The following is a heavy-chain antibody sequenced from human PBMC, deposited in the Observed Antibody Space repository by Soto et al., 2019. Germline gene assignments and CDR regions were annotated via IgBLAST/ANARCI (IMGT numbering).Heavy chain of an antibody. CDR2: IIPIFGTA. J-gene: IGHJ4*02. CDR3: ASLGYCSSTSCRG. V-gene: IGHV1-69*01. D-gene: IGHD2-2*01. Sequence: QVQLVQSGAEVKKPGSSVKVSCKASGGTFSTYPFSWWRQAPGQGLEWMGGIIPIFGTAKYAQKFQGRVTINADDSTSTAYMELSSLRSEDTAVYYCASLGYCSSTSCRGWGQGTLVTVSS. CDR1: GGTFSTYP.